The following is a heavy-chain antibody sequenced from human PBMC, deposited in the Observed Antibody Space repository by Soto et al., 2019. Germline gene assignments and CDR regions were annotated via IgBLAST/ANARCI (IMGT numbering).Heavy chain of an antibody. J-gene: IGHJ6*01. Sequence: EVQLLESGGGLVQPGGSLRLSCVASGLTFSSYAMSWVRRGPGKGLEWVSVISSGGGSTYYADPVKGRFTISRDNSKNTFYLRMNNLRADDTAVYFCAKYWQEVSGFGMDVWGQGTTVTVSS. D-gene: IGHD2-15*01. CDR2: ISSGGGST. CDR3: AKYWQEVSGFGMDV. CDR1: GLTFSSYA. V-gene: IGHV3-23*01.